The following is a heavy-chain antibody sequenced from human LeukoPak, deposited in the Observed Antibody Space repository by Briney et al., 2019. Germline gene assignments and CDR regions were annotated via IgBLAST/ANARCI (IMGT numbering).Heavy chain of an antibody. V-gene: IGHV1-69*13. CDR3: ARDPPYDSSGHGVGY. D-gene: IGHD3-22*01. J-gene: IGHJ4*02. CDR2: IIPIFGTA. Sequence: ASVKVSCKASGGTFSSYAISWVRQAPGQGLEWMGGIIPIFGTANYAQKFQGRVTITADESTSTAYMELSSLRSEDTAVYYCARDPPYDSSGHGVGYWGQGTLVTVSS. CDR1: GGTFSSYA.